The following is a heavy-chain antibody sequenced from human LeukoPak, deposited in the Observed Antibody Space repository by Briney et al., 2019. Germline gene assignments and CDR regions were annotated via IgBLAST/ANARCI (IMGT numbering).Heavy chain of an antibody. J-gene: IGHJ6*02. Sequence: GRSLRLSCVASGFTFTTYWMHWVRQAPGKGLVWVSHINSDGSITSYADSVKGRFTISRDNAKNTLYLQMNSLRAEDTAVYYCARDAVDTANAVWGQGTTVTVSS. D-gene: IGHD5-18*01. CDR3: ARDAVDTANAV. V-gene: IGHV3-74*01. CDR2: INSDGSIT. CDR1: GFTFTTYW.